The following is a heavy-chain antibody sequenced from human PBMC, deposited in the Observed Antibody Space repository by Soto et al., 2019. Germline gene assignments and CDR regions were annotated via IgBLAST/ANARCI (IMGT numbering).Heavy chain of an antibody. CDR2: INHSGST. Sequence: SETLSLTCAVYGGSFSGYYWSWIRQPPGKGLEWIGEINHSGSTNYNPSLKSRVTISVDTSKNQFSLKLSSVTAADTAVYYCARHSGYDSFDYWGQATLVTVSS. CDR3: ARHSGYDSFDY. D-gene: IGHD5-12*01. J-gene: IGHJ4*02. CDR1: GGSFSGYY. V-gene: IGHV4-34*01.